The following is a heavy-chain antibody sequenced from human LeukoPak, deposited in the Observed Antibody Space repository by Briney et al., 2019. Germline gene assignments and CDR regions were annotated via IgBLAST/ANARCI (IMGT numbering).Heavy chain of an antibody. D-gene: IGHD5-18*01. CDR3: ARDTSDTAMVECTGTCYWRCLL. CDR1: GHPFAIFY. V-gene: IGHV1-46*01. J-gene: IGHJ1*01. CDR2: MSPNGDST. Sequence: ASVKFTSTACGHPFAIFYTGWVRQAPGHGLEWMGLMSPNGDSTLYSQKFQGRVTMTRDTSTSTDYMELSSLRSQDTAVYYCARDTSDTAMVECTGTCYWRCLLWAQGPLVTVSS.